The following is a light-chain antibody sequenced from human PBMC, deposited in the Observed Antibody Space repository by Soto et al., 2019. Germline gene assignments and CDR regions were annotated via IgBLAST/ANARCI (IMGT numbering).Light chain of an antibody. CDR3: QQTYSTPIT. V-gene: IGKV1-39*01. CDR1: QSISNY. CDR2: AAS. J-gene: IGKJ5*01. Sequence: DIQMTQSPSSLSASLGDRFTIACRASQSISNYLNWYQQRPGKAPKLLIYAASSLQSGVPSRFSGSGSGTDFTLTISSLQPEDFVTYYCQQTYSTPITFGQGTRLEIK.